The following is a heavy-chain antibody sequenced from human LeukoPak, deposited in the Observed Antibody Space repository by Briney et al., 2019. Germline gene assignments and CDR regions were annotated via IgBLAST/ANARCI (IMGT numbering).Heavy chain of an antibody. D-gene: IGHD6-19*01. V-gene: IGHV3-7*01. Sequence: GGSLRLSCAGSQFTFSSYWMSWVRQAPGKGLEWVANIKQDGSDKYYVDSVKGRFTISRDNAKNSLYLQMNSLRAEDTAVYYCARRVEGIAVAGTFGMDVWGQGTTVTVSS. J-gene: IGHJ6*02. CDR3: ARRVEGIAVAGTFGMDV. CDR1: QFTFSSYW. CDR2: IKQDGSDK.